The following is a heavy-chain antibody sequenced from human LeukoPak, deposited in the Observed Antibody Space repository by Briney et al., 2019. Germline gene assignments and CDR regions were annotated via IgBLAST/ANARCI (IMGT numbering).Heavy chain of an antibody. CDR2: IYYSGST. J-gene: IGHJ4*02. D-gene: IGHD6-13*01. V-gene: IGHV4-39*01. CDR1: GGSISSSSYY. CDR3: ARRGDSSSWYFDY. Sequence: PSETLSLTCTVSGGSISSSSYYWGWIRQPPGKGLEWIGSIYYSGSTYYNPSLKSRVTISVDTSKNQFSLKLSSVTAADSAVYYCARRGDSSSWYFDYWGQGTLVTVSS.